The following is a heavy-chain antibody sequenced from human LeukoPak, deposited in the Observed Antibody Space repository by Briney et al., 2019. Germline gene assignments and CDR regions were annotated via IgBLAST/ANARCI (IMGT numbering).Heavy chain of an antibody. J-gene: IGHJ6*02. CDR1: GDSISSTNYF. CDR2: ISYTGYT. D-gene: IGHD3-3*01. CDR3: ARVGQDFWSGYYVKDYYYGMDV. V-gene: IGHV4-39*01. Sequence: PSETLSLTCTVSGDSISSTNYFWGWIRQPPGKGLEWIGEISYTGYTYYNPSLKSRVTISVDTSKNQFSLKLSSVTAADTAVYYCARVGQDFWSGYYVKDYYYGMDVWGQGTTVTVSS.